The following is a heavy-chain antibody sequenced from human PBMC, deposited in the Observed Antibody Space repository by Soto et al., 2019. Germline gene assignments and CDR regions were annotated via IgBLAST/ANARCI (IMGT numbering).Heavy chain of an antibody. Sequence: EVQLLESGGGLVQPGGSLRLSCAASGFTFSSYAMSWVRQAPGKGLEWVSAISGSGGSTYYADSVKGRFTISRDNSKNPLYLQMNSLQADDTAVYYCAKALNSSSPPHYHYCFGMDDWGQATTVTVAS. CDR2: ISGSGGST. J-gene: IGHJ6*02. D-gene: IGHD6-6*01. V-gene: IGHV3-23*01. CDR1: GFTFSSYA. CDR3: AKALNSSSPPHYHYCFGMDD.